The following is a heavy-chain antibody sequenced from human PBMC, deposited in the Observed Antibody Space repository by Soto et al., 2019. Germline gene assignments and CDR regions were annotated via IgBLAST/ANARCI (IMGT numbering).Heavy chain of an antibody. CDR3: ARDYDTSRGDWAYYGIDV. V-gene: IGHV3-66*01. Sequence: EVQLVESGGGLVHPGGSLRLSFAAYGLTVNTNYMSWVRQAPGKGLEWVSIIYYGGTTYYADSVKGRFTISRDDSKNTLYLQMHSLRAEDTAVYYCARDYDTSRGDWAYYGIDVWGQGTTVTVSS. CDR1: GLTVNTNY. CDR2: IYYGGTT. J-gene: IGHJ6*02. D-gene: IGHD3-9*01.